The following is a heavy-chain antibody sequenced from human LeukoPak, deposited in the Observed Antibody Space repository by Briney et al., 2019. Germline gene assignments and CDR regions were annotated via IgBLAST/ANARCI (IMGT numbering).Heavy chain of an antibody. CDR2: INHSGST. D-gene: IGHD5-18*01. J-gene: IGHJ4*02. CDR3: ARGRPIQLWFQGDFDY. Sequence: PSETLSLTCAVYGVSFSGYYWSWIRQPPGKGLEWIGEINHSGSTNYSPSLKSQVTISVDTSKNQFSLKLSSVTAADTAVYYCARGRPIQLWFQGDFDYWGQGTLVTVSS. V-gene: IGHV4-34*01. CDR1: GVSFSGYY.